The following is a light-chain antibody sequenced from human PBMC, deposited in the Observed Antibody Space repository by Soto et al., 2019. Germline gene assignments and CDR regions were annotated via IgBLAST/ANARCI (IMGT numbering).Light chain of an antibody. V-gene: IGKV3-11*01. CDR3: QQRNSWPLT. CDR1: QSVFTS. CDR2: DTS. Sequence: EIVLTQSPATLSLSPGGRATLAGRASQSVFTSLAWFQQQPGQAPKLLISDTSNRATGIPARFSGSGSGTDVTLTISSLEPEDFAAYYCQQRNSWPLTFGGGTKVDI. J-gene: IGKJ4*01.